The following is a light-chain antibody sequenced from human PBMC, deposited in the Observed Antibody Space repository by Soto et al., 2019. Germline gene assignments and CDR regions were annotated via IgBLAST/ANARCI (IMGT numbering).Light chain of an antibody. V-gene: IGKV3-11*01. Sequence: EIVLTQSPATLSLSPGERATLSCRASQSVSSYLAWYQQKPGQAPRLLIYDASNRATGIPARFSGSGSGTDFTLTISSVEPEECAVYYCQQRSNWPPLTFGGGTKVEIK. CDR3: QQRSNWPPLT. CDR2: DAS. CDR1: QSVSSY. J-gene: IGKJ4*01.